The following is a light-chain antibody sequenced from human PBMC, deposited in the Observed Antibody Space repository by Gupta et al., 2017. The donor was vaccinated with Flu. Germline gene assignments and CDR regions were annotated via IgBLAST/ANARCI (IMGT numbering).Light chain of an antibody. CDR3: TSYRSSSRLV. CDR1: SSDIGGSNY. Sequence: QSALTQPASVSGSPGQSITISCTGTSSDIGGSNYVSWYQQYPGKVTKLMIYDVSNRPSGVSDRFSGSKSGNTASLTISGLQAEDEADYYCTSYRSSSRLVFGTGTKVTVL. J-gene: IGLJ1*01. CDR2: DVS. V-gene: IGLV2-14*01.